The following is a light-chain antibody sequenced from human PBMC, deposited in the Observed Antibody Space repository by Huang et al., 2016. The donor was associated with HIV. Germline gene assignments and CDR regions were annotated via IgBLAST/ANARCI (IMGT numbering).Light chain of an antibody. V-gene: IGKV1-33*01. J-gene: IGKJ2*01. CDR2: HSS. CDR1: QDIGKY. Sequence: DIQMTQSPSSLSASVGDRVTITCQASQDIGKYLNWYQQRPGSAPKFLVYHSSSLETGVSSRFSGNGSGTNFNFIINSLQPEDTATYYCQQYDNLYTFGQGTKLEIK. CDR3: QQYDNLYT.